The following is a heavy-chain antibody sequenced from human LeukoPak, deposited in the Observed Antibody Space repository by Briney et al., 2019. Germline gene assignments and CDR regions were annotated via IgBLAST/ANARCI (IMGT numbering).Heavy chain of an antibody. CDR3: ARVAGSNHYYYGMDV. CDR2: IYDSGST. D-gene: IGHD1-26*01. Sequence: SGTLSLTCTVSGASIRSGDYYWSWIRQPPGKGLEWIGYIYDSGSTNYNPSLKSRVTISVDTSKNQFSLKLSSVTSADTAVYYCARVAGSNHYYYGMDVWGQGTTVTVSS. V-gene: IGHV4-61*08. CDR1: GASIRSGDYY. J-gene: IGHJ6*02.